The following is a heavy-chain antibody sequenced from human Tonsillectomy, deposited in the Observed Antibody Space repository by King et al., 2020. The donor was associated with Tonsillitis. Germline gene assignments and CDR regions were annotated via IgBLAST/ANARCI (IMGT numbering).Heavy chain of an antibody. D-gene: IGHD1-26*01. V-gene: IGHV3-9*01. CDR1: GFTFDNYA. CDR3: AKDKAAGGTSPLDL. CDR2: ISGNSGST. J-gene: IGHJ4*02. Sequence: DVQLVESGGGLVQPGKSLRLSCAASGFTFDNYAMHWVRQAPGKGLEWGSGISGNSGSTDYADSVKGRFTISRDNAKNSLYLQLNSLRTEDTALYYCAKDKAAGGTSPLDLWGQGTPVTVSS.